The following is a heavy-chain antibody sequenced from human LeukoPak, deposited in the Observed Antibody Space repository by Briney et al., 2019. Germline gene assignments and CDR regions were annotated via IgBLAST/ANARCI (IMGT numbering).Heavy chain of an antibody. J-gene: IGHJ4*02. Sequence: GESLKISCKGSGYSFTSYWIGWVRQMPGKGLEWMGIIYPGDSDPRYSPSFQGQVTISADKSMSTAYLQWSSLKASDTAMYYCARRSGTYFGTTGYLYFFDYWGQGTLVTVSS. CDR3: ARRSGTYFGTTGYLYFFDY. CDR2: IYPGDSDP. D-gene: IGHD3-22*01. CDR1: GYSFTSYW. V-gene: IGHV5-51*01.